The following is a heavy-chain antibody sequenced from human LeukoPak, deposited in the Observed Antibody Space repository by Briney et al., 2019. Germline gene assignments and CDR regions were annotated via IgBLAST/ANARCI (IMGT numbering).Heavy chain of an antibody. Sequence: PGGSLRLSCAASGFTFSSYGMSWVRQAPGKGLEWVAFIRSKAYTDTPEYAASVNGRFTISRDDSTDIAYLQLNSLKTDDTAVYYCAKSAYYDSSGYYSPHYFDVWGQGVLVTVSS. CDR3: AKSAYYDSSGYYSPHYFDV. CDR2: IRSKAYTDTP. CDR1: GFTFSSYG. V-gene: IGHV3-49*04. D-gene: IGHD3-22*01. J-gene: IGHJ4*02.